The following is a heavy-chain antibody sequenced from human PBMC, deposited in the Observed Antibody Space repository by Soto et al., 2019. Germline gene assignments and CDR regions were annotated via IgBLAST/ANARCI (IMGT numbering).Heavy chain of an antibody. D-gene: IGHD3-9*01. CDR1: GFRFSDFY. CDR2: ISSTSTYT. V-gene: IGHV3-11*05. CDR3: SRDDSDWFFN. Sequence: GGSLRLSCAASGFRFSDFYMSWLRQAPGKGLEWVSYISSTSTYTTYAASVKGRFTISRDDSKKTAYLQMNSLESEDTAVYYCSRDDSDWFFNWGRGTLVTVSS. J-gene: IGHJ4*02.